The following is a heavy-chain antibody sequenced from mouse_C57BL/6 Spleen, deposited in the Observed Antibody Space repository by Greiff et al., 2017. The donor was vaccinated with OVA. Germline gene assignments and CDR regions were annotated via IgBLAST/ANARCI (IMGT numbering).Heavy chain of an antibody. CDR1: GYAFSSSW. CDR2: IYPGDGDT. CDR3: ANESMDY. J-gene: IGHJ4*01. V-gene: IGHV1-82*01. Sequence: QVQLQQSGPELVKPGASVKISCKASGYAFSSSWMNWVKQRPGKGLEWIGRIYPGDGDTNYNGKFKGKATLTADKSSSTASMQLSSLTSEDSAVYFCANESMDYWGQGTSVTVSS.